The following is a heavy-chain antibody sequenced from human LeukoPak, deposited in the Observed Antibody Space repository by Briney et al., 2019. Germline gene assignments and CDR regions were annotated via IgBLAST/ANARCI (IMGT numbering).Heavy chain of an antibody. CDR2: ISSSSSYI. Sequence: SGGSLRLSCAASGFTFSQYDMNWVRQAPGKGLEWVSSISSSSSYIYYADSIKGRFTISRDNAKNSLYLQVNSLRAEDTAVYYCAKGSSGYSWGQGTLVTVSS. D-gene: IGHD3-22*01. J-gene: IGHJ4*02. V-gene: IGHV3-21*01. CDR1: GFTFSQYD. CDR3: AKGSSGYS.